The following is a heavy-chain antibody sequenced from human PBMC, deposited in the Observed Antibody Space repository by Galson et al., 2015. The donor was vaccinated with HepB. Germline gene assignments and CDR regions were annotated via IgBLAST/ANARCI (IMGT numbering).Heavy chain of an antibody. Sequence: SLRLSCAASGLNFNNYVMHWIRQAPGKGLEWVALISFDVNNKYYADSVKGRFTISRDNSRNTLYLHMSCVTTEDTAMYYCARGGHIVVVTSTRNFDPFNIWGQGTLVTVSS. CDR2: ISFDVNNK. CDR1: GLNFNNYV. CDR3: ARGGHIVVVTSTRNFDPFNI. J-gene: IGHJ3*02. V-gene: IGHV3-30-3*01. D-gene: IGHD2-21*02.